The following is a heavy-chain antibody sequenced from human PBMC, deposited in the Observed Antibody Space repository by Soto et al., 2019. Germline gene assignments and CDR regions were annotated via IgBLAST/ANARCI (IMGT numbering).Heavy chain of an antibody. Sequence: GGYLSLSCAASGFTFSSYAMSWVRQAPGKWLEWVSAISGSGGSTYYADSVKGRFTISRDNSKNTLYLQMNSLRAEDTAVYYCAKRPYYGDPMIDYWGQGTLVTVSS. V-gene: IGHV3-23*01. CDR1: GFTFSSYA. CDR3: AKRPYYGDPMIDY. CDR2: ISGSGGST. J-gene: IGHJ4*02. D-gene: IGHD4-17*01.